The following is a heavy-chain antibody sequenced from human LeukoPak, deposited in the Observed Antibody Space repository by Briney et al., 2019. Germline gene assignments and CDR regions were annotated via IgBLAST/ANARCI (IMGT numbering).Heavy chain of an antibody. CDR2: ISSSSSYI. CDR1: GFTFSSYS. Sequence: PGGSLRLSCAASGFTFSSYSMNWVRQAPGKGLEWVSSISSSSSYIYYADSVKGRFTISRDNAKNSLYLQMNSLRAEDTAVYYCARAPKYCSGGSCYSSYFQYWGQGTLVTVSS. CDR3: ARAPKYCSGGSCYSSYFQY. J-gene: IGHJ1*01. D-gene: IGHD2-15*01. V-gene: IGHV3-21*01.